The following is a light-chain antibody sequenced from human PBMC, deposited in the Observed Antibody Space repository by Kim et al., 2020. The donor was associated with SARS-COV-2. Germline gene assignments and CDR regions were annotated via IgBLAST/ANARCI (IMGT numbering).Light chain of an antibody. CDR1: QSVSSN. V-gene: IGKV3-15*01. J-gene: IGKJ1*01. Sequence: VSPGENAPPSCRASQSVSSNLAWYQQKPGQAPRLLIYGASTRATGIPARFSGSGSGTEFTLTISSLQSEDFAVYYCQQYNNFRTFGQGTKVDIK. CDR3: QQYNNFRT. CDR2: GAS.